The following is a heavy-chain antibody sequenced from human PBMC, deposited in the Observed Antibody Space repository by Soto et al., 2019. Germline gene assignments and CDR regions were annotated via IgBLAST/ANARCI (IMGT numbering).Heavy chain of an antibody. D-gene: IGHD1-26*01. J-gene: IGHJ4*01. Sequence: SQPLSLTCAITGDSVSSNSAGWSWVRQSPSRGPEWLGRTYYRSKWYYEYAVSVRGRITINPDTSKNQYSLQLNSVTPEDTAVYFCARGEQYSGRIFDYWGEGTLVTDSS. V-gene: IGHV6-1*01. CDR3: ARGEQYSGRIFDY. CDR1: GDSVSSNSAG. CDR2: TYYRSKWYY.